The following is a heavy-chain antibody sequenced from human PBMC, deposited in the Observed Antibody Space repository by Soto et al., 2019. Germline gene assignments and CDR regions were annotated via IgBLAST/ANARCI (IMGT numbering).Heavy chain of an antibody. CDR1: GFTFGDYA. Sequence: GGSLRLSCTASGFTFGDYAMSWFRQAPGKGLEWVGFIRSKAYGGTTEYAASVKGRFTISRDDSKSIAYLQMNSLKTEDTAVYYCTRDLSVYDSSGYYHYPFAYWGQGTLVTVSS. V-gene: IGHV3-49*03. J-gene: IGHJ4*02. CDR3: TRDLSVYDSSGYYHYPFAY. D-gene: IGHD3-22*01. CDR2: IRSKAYGGTT.